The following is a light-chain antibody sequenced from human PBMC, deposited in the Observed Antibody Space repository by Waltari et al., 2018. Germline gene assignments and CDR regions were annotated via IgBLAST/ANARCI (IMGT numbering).Light chain of an antibody. CDR3: QTGGHGTWV. CDR1: SGHSSHV. J-gene: IGLJ3*02. CDR2: VNSDGSH. Sequence: QLVLTQSPSASASLGASIKLPCPLSSGHSSHVIAWLQQQPEKGPRFLMKVNSDGSHRKGDEMPDRFSGSSSGSERYLSISSLQSEDEADYFCQTGGHGTWVFGGGTKLTVL. V-gene: IGLV4-69*01.